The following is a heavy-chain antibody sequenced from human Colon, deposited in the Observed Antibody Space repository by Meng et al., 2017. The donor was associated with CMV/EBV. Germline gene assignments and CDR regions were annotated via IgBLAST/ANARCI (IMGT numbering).Heavy chain of an antibody. Sequence: ASVKVSCKASGDTFSSSDVNWVRQATGQGLEWMGWINPISGKTDYAQKFQGRVTFSRDTDINTIYMELTSLKSEDTAIYYCAKERSWGRQVFGMDVWGQGTTVTVSS. CDR1: GDTFSSSD. D-gene: IGHD3-16*01. CDR3: AKERSWGRQVFGMDV. J-gene: IGHJ6*02. CDR2: INPISGKT. V-gene: IGHV1-8*03.